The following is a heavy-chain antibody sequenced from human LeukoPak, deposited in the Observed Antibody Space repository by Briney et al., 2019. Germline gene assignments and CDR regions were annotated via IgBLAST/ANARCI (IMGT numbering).Heavy chain of an antibody. CDR1: SGFISGFY. J-gene: IGHJ4*02. CDR3: ARHYYDDSSGYFYFDY. CDR2: IHYSGST. V-gene: IGHV4-59*01. Sequence: PSETLSLTCSVSSGFISGFYWSWIRQPPGKGLEWIGYIHYSGSTNYNPSLKSRVTISVDTSRNQFSLKLSSVTAADTAVYYCARHYYDDSSGYFYFDYWGQGALVTVSS. D-gene: IGHD3-22*01.